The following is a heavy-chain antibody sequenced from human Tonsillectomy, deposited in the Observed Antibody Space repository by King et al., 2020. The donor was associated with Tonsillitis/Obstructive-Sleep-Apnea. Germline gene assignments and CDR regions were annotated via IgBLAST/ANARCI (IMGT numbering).Heavy chain of an antibody. J-gene: IGHJ6*03. CDR3: ARGGQCTHGVCFFMDV. CDR2: INPSGFT. V-gene: IGHV1-46*01. D-gene: IGHD2-8*01. Sequence: MHWVRQAPGQGLEWMGIINPSGFTRYAQKFQGRITVTRDTSTNTVYMELRSLRFEDTAVYYWARGGQCTHGVCFFMDVWCKGTPVPVSS.